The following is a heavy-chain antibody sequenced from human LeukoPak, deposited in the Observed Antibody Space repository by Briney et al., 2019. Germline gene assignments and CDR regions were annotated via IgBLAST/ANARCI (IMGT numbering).Heavy chain of an antibody. CDR1: GGSFSGYY. D-gene: IGHD1-26*01. CDR2: IYHSGST. Sequence: PSETLSLTCAVYGGSFSGYYWSWIRQPPGKGLEWIGNIYHSGSTYYNPSLKSRVTISVDTSKNQFSLKLSSVTAADTAVYYCARDGSGSYADYWGQGTLVTVSS. V-gene: IGHV4-34*01. CDR3: ARDGSGSYADY. J-gene: IGHJ4*02.